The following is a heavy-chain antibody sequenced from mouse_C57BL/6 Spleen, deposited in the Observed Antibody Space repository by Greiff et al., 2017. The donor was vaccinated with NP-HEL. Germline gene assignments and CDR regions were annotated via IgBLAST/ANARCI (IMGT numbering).Heavy chain of an antibody. CDR3: ARGIYYDYDVAMDY. CDR1: GYAFSSYW. CDR2: IYPGDGDT. D-gene: IGHD2-4*01. V-gene: IGHV1-80*01. J-gene: IGHJ4*01. Sequence: QVQLQQSGAELVKPGASVKISCKASGYAFSSYWMNWVKQRPGKGLEWIGQIYPGDGDTNYNGKFKGKATLTADKSSSTAYMQLSSLTSEDSAVYFCARGIYYDYDVAMDYWGQGTSVTVSS.